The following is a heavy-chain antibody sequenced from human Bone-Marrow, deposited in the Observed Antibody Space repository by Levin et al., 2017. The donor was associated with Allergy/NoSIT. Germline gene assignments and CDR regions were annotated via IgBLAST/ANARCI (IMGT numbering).Heavy chain of an antibody. D-gene: IGHD3-22*01. J-gene: IGHJ4*02. Sequence: PGESLKISCAASGFTFSSFAMSWVRQAPGKGLEWVSAISASGDSTYYADSVQGRFTISRDNSKNTLYLQMNSLRAEDTAVYYCAKDRRLSGYPESYFDCWGQGTLVTVSS. V-gene: IGHV3-23*01. CDR2: ISASGDST. CDR3: AKDRRLSGYPESYFDC. CDR1: GFTFSSFA.